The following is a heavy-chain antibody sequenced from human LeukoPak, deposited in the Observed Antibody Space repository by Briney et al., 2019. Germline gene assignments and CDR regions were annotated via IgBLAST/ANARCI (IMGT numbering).Heavy chain of an antibody. D-gene: IGHD3-3*01. Sequence: PGGSLRLSCAASGSTFSSYSMNWVRQAPGKGLEWVSSISSSSSYIYYADSVKGRFTISRDNAKNSLYLQMNSLRAEDTAVYYCARFDFWSCFIDYWGQGTLVTVSS. J-gene: IGHJ4*02. CDR2: ISSSSSYI. V-gene: IGHV3-21*01. CDR3: ARFDFWSCFIDY. CDR1: GSTFSSYS.